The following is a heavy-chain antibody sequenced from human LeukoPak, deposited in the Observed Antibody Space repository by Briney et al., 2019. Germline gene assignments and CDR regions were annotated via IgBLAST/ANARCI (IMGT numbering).Heavy chain of an antibody. CDR3: AKAYSTYSFGYPDAFDM. Sequence: GGSLRLSCAASGFTFNRYAMHWVRQAPGKGLEWVTFVRYDGSEKYYVDPVKGRFTISRDNLKNTLYLQMSSLRDEDTAVYYCAKAYSTYSFGYPDAFDMWGQGTMVIVSS. V-gene: IGHV3-30*02. J-gene: IGHJ3*02. D-gene: IGHD5-18*01. CDR2: VRYDGSEK. CDR1: GFTFNRYA.